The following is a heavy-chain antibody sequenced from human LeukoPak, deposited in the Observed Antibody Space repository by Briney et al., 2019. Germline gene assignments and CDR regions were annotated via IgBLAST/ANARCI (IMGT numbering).Heavy chain of an antibody. J-gene: IGHJ4*02. CDR1: GYSISSGYY. Sequence: SETLSLTCAVSGYSISSGYYWGWIRQSPGKGLETIGSIYHSGTNYYNPSLKSRVTMLVDTSKNQFSLNLRSVTAADTAVYYCARDASADRSLLPTHFDYWGQGALVTVSS. CDR2: IYHSGTN. D-gene: IGHD3-10*01. V-gene: IGHV4-38-2*02. CDR3: ARDASADRSLLPTHFDY.